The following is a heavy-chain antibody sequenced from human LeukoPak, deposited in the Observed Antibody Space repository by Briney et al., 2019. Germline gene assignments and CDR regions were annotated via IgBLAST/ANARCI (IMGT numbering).Heavy chain of an antibody. Sequence: GGSLRLSCAASGFTFSSYWMSWVRQAPGKGLEWVANIKQDGSEKYYVDSVKGRFTISRDDAKNSLYLQMNSLRAEDTAVYYCARPTNDYGSGIFDYWGQGTLVTVSS. J-gene: IGHJ4*02. CDR1: GFTFSSYW. CDR3: ARPTNDYGSGIFDY. D-gene: IGHD3-10*01. V-gene: IGHV3-7*01. CDR2: IKQDGSEK.